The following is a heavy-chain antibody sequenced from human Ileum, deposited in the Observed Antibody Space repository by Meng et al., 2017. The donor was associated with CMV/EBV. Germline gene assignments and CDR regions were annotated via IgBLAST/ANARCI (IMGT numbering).Heavy chain of an antibody. CDR2: IRYDGSNK. J-gene: IGHJ4*02. D-gene: IGHD1-26*01. CDR3: AKDVGGGLGY. CDR1: GFTVSSYG. V-gene: IGHV3-30*02. Sequence: LSCAGSGFTVSSYGMHWVRQAPGKGLEWVAFIRYDGSNKYYPDSVKGRFTISRDNSKNTLYLQMNSLRAEDTAVYYCAKDVGGGLGYWGQGTLVTVSS.